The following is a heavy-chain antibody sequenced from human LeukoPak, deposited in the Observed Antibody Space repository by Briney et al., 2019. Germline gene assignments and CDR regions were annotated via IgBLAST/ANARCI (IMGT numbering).Heavy chain of an antibody. V-gene: IGHV5-51*01. J-gene: IGHJ4*02. CDR3: ARQNDFRLDY. Sequence: GESLRISCKGSGYTFSSYWIGWVRQMPGKGLEWMGIIYPGDSDTRYSPSLQGQVTISVDTSIDTAYLQWSSLKASDTAIYYCARQNDFRLDYWGQGTLVTVSS. D-gene: IGHD3-3*01. CDR2: IYPGDSDT. CDR1: GYTFSSYW.